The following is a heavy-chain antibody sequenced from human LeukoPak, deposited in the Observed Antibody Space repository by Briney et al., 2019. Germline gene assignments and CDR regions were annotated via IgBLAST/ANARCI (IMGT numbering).Heavy chain of an antibody. CDR2: VSGSGGST. V-gene: IGHV3-23*01. Sequence: GGSLRLSCAASGFTFSSYAMSWVRQAPGKGLEWVSAVSGSGGSTYYADSVKGRFTISRDNSKNTLYLQMNSLRAEDTAVYYCAKCGYYYDSSGYYNYWGQGTLVTVSS. CDR1: GFTFSSYA. J-gene: IGHJ4*02. D-gene: IGHD3-22*01. CDR3: AKCGYYYDSSGYYNY.